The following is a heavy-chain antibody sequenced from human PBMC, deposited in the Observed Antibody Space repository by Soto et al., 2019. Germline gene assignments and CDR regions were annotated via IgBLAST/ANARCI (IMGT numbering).Heavy chain of an antibody. J-gene: IGHJ5*02. V-gene: IGHV3-48*02. CDR2: ISTTGNTI. CDR3: ARGNFEVVVSSSRWFDP. D-gene: IGHD2-15*01. Sequence: PGGSLRLSCVGSGFTFSRFSMNWVRQAPGKGLEWLSYISTTGNTIFYADSVKGRFTISRDNANSSLSLQMNSLRDEDTAVYYCARGNFEVVVSSSRWFDPWGQGTLVTVSS. CDR1: GFTFSRFS.